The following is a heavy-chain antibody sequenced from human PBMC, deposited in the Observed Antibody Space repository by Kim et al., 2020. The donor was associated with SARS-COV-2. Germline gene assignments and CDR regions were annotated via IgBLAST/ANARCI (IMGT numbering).Heavy chain of an antibody. V-gene: IGHV3-11*04. J-gene: IGHJ4*02. D-gene: IGHD1-26*01. Sequence: YYADSVKGRFTISRDNAKNSLYLQMNSLRAEDTAVYYCVSGSEGGYYFDYWGQGTLVTVSS. CDR3: VSGSEGGYYFDY.